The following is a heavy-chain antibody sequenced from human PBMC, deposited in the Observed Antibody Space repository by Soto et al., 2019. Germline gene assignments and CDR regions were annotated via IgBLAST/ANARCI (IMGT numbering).Heavy chain of an antibody. CDR1: GGSISIYY. V-gene: IGHV4-59*01. CDR3: AREDYDFWSGPGGFDY. J-gene: IGHJ4*02. CDR2: IYYSGST. Sequence: SETLSLTCTVSGGSISIYYWSWIRQPPGKGLEWIGYIYYSGSTNYNPSLKSRVTISVDTSKNQFSLKLSSVTAADTAVYYCAREDYDFWSGPGGFDYWGQGTLVTVSS. D-gene: IGHD3-3*01.